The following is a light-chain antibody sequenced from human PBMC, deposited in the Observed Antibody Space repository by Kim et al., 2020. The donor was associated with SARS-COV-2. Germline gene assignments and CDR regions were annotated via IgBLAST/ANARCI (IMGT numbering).Light chain of an antibody. CDR1: SSNIGSNY. J-gene: IGLJ2*01. V-gene: IGLV1-47*01. Sequence: ELTQPPSASGTPGQRVTISCSGSSSNIGSNYVYWYQQLPGTAPKLLIYRNNQRPSGVPDRFSGSKSGTSASLAVSGLRSEDEADYYCAAWDDSLSGVVFGGGTQLTVL. CDR3: AAWDDSLSGVV. CDR2: RNN.